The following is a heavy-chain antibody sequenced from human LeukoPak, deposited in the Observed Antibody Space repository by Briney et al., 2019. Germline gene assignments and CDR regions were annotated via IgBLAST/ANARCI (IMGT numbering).Heavy chain of an antibody. CDR2: ISDVGTTQ. D-gene: IGHD2-21*02. J-gene: IGHJ3*02. CDR1: GFTFRSYE. CDR3: ARDRSKVTAYDDALDI. V-gene: IGHV3-48*03. Sequence: GGSLRLSCAPSGFTFRSYELNWVRQAPGKGLEWVSYISDVGTTQHYADSVKGRFIISRDNAKNSLYLQMNSLTTEDTAVYYCARDRSKVTAYDDALDIWGQGTMVIVSS.